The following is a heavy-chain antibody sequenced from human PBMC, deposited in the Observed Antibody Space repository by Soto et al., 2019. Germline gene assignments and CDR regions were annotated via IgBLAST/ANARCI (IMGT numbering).Heavy chain of an antibody. CDR3: AKDTATAITSSDFYGMDV. J-gene: IGHJ6*02. V-gene: IGHV3-30*18. D-gene: IGHD5-12*01. Sequence: QVQLVESGGGVVQPGRSLRLSCAASGFIFSTYGMHWVRQAPGKGLEWVAVISFAGRNKYYADSVRGRFTISRDNSQNTLHLQRNSLRGEDTAVYYCAKDTATAITSSDFYGMDVWGQGTTVTVSS. CDR2: ISFAGRNK. CDR1: GFIFSTYG.